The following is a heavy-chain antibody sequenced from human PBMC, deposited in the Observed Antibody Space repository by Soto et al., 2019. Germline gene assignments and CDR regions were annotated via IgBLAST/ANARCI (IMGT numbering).Heavy chain of an antibody. CDR2: ISWNSGSI. Sequence: GGSLRLSCAASGFTFDDYAMHWVRQAPGKGLERVSGISWNSGSIGYADSVKGRFTISRDNAKNSLYLQMNSLRAEDTALYYCAKDLSSSWYGDYYYGMDVWGQGTTVTVSS. D-gene: IGHD6-13*01. J-gene: IGHJ6*02. CDR3: AKDLSSSWYGDYYYGMDV. V-gene: IGHV3-9*01. CDR1: GFTFDDYA.